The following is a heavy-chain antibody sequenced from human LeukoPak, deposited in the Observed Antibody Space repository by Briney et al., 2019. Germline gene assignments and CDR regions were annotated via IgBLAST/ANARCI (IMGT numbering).Heavy chain of an antibody. J-gene: IGHJ4*02. V-gene: IGHV3-33*01. CDR3: ARDGDSSGYYPIFDY. CDR2: IWYDGSNK. Sequence: PGGSLRLSCAASGFTFSSYGMHWVRQAPGKGLEWVAVIWYDGSNKYYADSVKGRFTIPRDNSKNTLYLQMNSLRAEDTAVYYCARDGDSSGYYPIFDYWGQGTLVTVSS. D-gene: IGHD3-22*01. CDR1: GFTFSSYG.